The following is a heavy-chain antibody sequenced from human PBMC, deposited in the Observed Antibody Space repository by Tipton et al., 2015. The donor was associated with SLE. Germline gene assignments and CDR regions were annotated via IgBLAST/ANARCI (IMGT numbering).Heavy chain of an antibody. CDR1: GGSISSGGHY. CDR2: IHASGSSGST. D-gene: IGHD4/OR15-4a*01. V-gene: IGHV4-61*02. J-gene: IGHJ4*02. CDR3: TRGHGARYYFDF. Sequence: LRLSCTVSGGSISSGGHYWSWIRQPAGKGLEWIGRIHASGSSGSTEYNPSLKSRVSMSLDTSKNQFSLKLTSVTAADTAVYYCTRGHGARYYFDFWGQGTPVTVSS.